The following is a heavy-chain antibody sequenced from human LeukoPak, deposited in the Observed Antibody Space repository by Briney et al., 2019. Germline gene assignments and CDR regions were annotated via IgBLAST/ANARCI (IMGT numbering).Heavy chain of an antibody. CDR2: LSPSGADT. CDR1: GFTFTNYA. V-gene: IGHV3-23*01. D-gene: IGHD5-24*01. Sequence: PGGSLRLSCAASGFTFTNYAMNWVRQAPGKGLEWVSTLSPSGADTYYADSVKGRFTISRDISKNTLYLQVNSLRAEDTAVYYCARRAYNWGAFDIWGQGTMVTVSS. CDR3: ARRAYNWGAFDI. J-gene: IGHJ3*02.